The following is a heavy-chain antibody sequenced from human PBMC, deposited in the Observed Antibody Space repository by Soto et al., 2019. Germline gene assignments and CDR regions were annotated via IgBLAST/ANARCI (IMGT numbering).Heavy chain of an antibody. V-gene: IGHV1-18*04. CDR3: ARASGASYYGGPDY. CDR1: GYTFTSYG. Sequence: GASVKVSCKASGYTFTSYGISWVRQAPGQGLEWMGWVSAYNGNTNYAQKLQGRVTMTTDTSTSTAYMELRRLRSDDTPVYSCARASGASYYGGPDYWGQGTLVTVSS. CDR2: VSAYNGNT. D-gene: IGHD1-26*01. J-gene: IGHJ4*02.